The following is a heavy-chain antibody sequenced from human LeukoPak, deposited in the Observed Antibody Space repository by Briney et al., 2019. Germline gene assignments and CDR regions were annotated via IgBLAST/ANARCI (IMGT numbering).Heavy chain of an antibody. CDR3: ARAEYYYDSSGHDY. D-gene: IGHD3-22*01. Sequence: ASVKVSCKASGYTFTSYAMHWVRQAPGQRLEWMGWINAGNGNTKYSQKFQGRVTITRDTSASTAYMELSSLRSEDTVVYYCARAEYYYDSSGHDYWGQGTLVTVSS. J-gene: IGHJ4*02. CDR2: INAGNGNT. V-gene: IGHV1-3*01. CDR1: GYTFTSYA.